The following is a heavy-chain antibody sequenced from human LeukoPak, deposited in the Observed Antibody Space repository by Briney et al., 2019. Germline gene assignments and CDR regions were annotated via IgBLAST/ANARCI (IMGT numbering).Heavy chain of an antibody. V-gene: IGHV1-69*05. J-gene: IGHJ6*03. CDR3: ARVGSGTYIDNFYMDV. D-gene: IGHD1-1*01. Sequence: SVKVSCKASGGTFSSYIISWVRQAPGQGLEWMGRLIPVFHTPKYAQKFQGRVTITTDASTNTAYMEMSSLRSEDTAVYYCARVGSGTYIDNFYMDVWGKGTTVIVSS. CDR1: GGTFSSYI. CDR2: LIPVFHTP.